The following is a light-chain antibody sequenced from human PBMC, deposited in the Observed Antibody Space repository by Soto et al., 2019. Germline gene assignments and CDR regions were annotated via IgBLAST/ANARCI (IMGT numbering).Light chain of an antibody. J-gene: IGLJ1*01. V-gene: IGLV2-23*02. CDR2: EVN. Sequence: LTQPASVSGSPGQSITISCTGTISDVGSHNLVSWYQQHPDKAPKLIIYEVNERPSGVSSRFSGSKSGNTASLTVSGLQPDDEADYHCCSFAGSNPFPYVFGTGTKVTVL. CDR1: ISDVGSHNL. CDR3: CSFAGSNPFPYV.